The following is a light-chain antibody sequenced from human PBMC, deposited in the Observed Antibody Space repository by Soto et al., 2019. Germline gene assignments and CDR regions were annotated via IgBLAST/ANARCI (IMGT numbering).Light chain of an antibody. J-gene: IGKJ4*01. Sequence: EIVLTQSPGTLSLSPGERATLSCRASQSVAKNFVAWYQQKPGQAPRLLIYGASSKASGIPDRFSGSGSGTDFTLTISRLEPEDFAVFYCHQYASSPLTCGGGTKVEI. CDR2: GAS. CDR1: QSVAKNF. V-gene: IGKV3-20*01. CDR3: HQYASSPLT.